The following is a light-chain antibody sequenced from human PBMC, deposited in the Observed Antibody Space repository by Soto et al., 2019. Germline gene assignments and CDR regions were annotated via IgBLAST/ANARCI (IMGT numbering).Light chain of an antibody. J-gene: IGKJ1*01. CDR2: DVS. Sequence: EIVLTQSPGTLSLSPGERATLSCRSSQSVSSSYLAWYQQKPGQAPRLLIHDVSSRATGIPDRFSGSGSGTDFTLTISRLEPEDFGVYYCQQYGSSPTFGQGTKVEIK. V-gene: IGKV3-20*01. CDR1: QSVSSSY. CDR3: QQYGSSPT.